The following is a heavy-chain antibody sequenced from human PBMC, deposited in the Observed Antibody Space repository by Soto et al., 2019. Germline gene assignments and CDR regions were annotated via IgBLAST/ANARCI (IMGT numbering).Heavy chain of an antibody. CDR3: AKAVGYCSGGSCYSPDYYYYYGMDV. V-gene: IGHV5-10-1*01. D-gene: IGHD2-15*01. Sequence: PGESLKISCKGSGYSFTSYWISWVRQMPGKGLEWMGRIDPSDSYTNYSPSFQGHVTISADKSISTAYLQWSSLKASDTAMYYCAKAVGYCSGGSCYSPDYYYYYGMDVWGQGTTVTVSS. CDR2: IDPSDSYT. CDR1: GYSFTSYW. J-gene: IGHJ6*02.